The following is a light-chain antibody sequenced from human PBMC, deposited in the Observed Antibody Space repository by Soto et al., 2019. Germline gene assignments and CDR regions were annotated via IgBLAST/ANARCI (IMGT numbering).Light chain of an antibody. CDR2: GAS. CDR3: QQYDSPPLT. V-gene: IGKV3-20*01. Sequence: EIVLTQSPGTLSLSPGERATLSCRASQSVSSSYLAWYQHKPGQAPRLLIYGASSRATGIPDRFSGSGSGTDFTLTISRLEPEDFAVYYCQQYDSPPLTFGGGTKVEIK. J-gene: IGKJ4*01. CDR1: QSVSSSY.